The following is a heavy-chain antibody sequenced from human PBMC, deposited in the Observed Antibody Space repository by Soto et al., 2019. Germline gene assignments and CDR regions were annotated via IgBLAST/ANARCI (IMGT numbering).Heavy chain of an antibody. D-gene: IGHD1-26*01. CDR3: ATSNGGTYCYYYGMDV. V-gene: IGHV3-30*03. CDR2: ISYDGSNK. J-gene: IGHJ6*02. CDR1: GFTFSSHG. Sequence: GGSLRLSCAASGFTFSSHGMHWVRQAPGKGLEWVAVISYDGSNKYYADSVKGRFTISRDNSKNTLYLQMNSLRAEDTAVYYYATSNGGTYCYYYGMDVWGQGTTVTVSS.